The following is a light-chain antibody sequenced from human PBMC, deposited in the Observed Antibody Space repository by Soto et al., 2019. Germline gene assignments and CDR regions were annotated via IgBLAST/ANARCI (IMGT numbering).Light chain of an antibody. J-gene: IGLJ2*01. CDR3: AAWDDSLTGVV. V-gene: IGLV1-44*01. Sequence: QSVLTQPPSASGTPGQRVTMSCSGTSSNIGSSAVSWYQQHPGTAPKLLIYSSNQRPSGVPDRFSGSKTGTSASLAISGLQSEDEADYYCAAWDDSLTGVVFGGGTKLTVL. CDR1: SSNIGSSA. CDR2: SSN.